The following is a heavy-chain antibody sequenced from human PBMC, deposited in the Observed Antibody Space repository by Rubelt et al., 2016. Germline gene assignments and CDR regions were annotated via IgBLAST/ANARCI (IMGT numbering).Heavy chain of an antibody. CDR2: IDPSDSYH. V-gene: IGHV5-10-1*01. CDR1: GYSFTSYW. J-gene: IGHJ5*02. CDR3: ARHAGDGGNSEDWFDP. Sequence: EVQLVQSGAEVKKPGESLRISCKGSGYSFTSYWNSWVRQMPGKGLEWMGRIDPSDSYHNYSPSVHGNVTISADKSISTSYRQGSSLKASDTAMYYCARHAGDGGNSEDWFDPWGQGTLVTVSS. D-gene: IGHD4-23*01.